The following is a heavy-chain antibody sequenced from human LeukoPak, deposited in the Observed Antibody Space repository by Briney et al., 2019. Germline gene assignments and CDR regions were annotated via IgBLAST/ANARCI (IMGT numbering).Heavy chain of an antibody. CDR3: ARDTAGTTQFDY. V-gene: IGHV3-48*02. Sequence: PGGSLRLSCAASGFTFSDYSMNWVRQAPGKGLEWVSCISSGGSVTLYADSVKGRFTISRDNAKNSLYLQMNGLRDEDTAVYYCARDTAGTTQFDYWGQGTLVTVSS. CDR2: ISSGGSVT. CDR1: GFTFSDYS. D-gene: IGHD1-7*01. J-gene: IGHJ4*02.